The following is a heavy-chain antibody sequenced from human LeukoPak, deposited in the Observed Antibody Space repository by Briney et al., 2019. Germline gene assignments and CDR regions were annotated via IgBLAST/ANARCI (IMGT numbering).Heavy chain of an antibody. D-gene: IGHD2-2*01. V-gene: IGHV4-34*01. CDR2: INHSGST. CDR1: GGSFSGYY. CDR3: ARRKRSGCSSTSCLLNWFDP. Sequence: SETLSLTCAAYGGSFSGYYWSWVRQPPGKGLEWIGEINHSGSTKYNPSLKSRVTISVDTSKNQFSLKLTSVTAADTAVYYCARRKRSGCSSTSCLLNWFDPWGQGTLVTVSS. J-gene: IGHJ5*02.